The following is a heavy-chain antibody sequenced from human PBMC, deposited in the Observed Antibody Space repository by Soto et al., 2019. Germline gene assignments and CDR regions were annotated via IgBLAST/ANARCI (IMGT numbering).Heavy chain of an antibody. CDR1: GFTFSSYS. D-gene: IGHD6-13*01. V-gene: IGHV3-21*01. J-gene: IGHJ4*02. Sequence: EVQLVESGGGLVKPGGSLRLSCAASGFTFSSYSMNWVRQAPGKGLDWVSSISSSSSYIYYADSVKGRFTISRDNAKNSLYLQMNSLRAEDTAVYYCARDTSSSWYGIDYWGQGTLVTVSS. CDR3: ARDTSSSWYGIDY. CDR2: ISSSSSYI.